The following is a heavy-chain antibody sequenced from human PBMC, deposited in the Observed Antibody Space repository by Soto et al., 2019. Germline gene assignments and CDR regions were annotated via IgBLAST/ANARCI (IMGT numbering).Heavy chain of an antibody. CDR3: ARVERGTATTVVDAFDI. J-gene: IGHJ3*02. CDR2: MSHSGGT. D-gene: IGHD1-1*01. CDR1: GGFVSSGSYY. V-gene: IGHV4-61*01. Sequence: SETLSLTCAVYGGFVSSGSYYWSWIRQPPGRGLEWIGEMSHSGGTHFNPSLKSRVTISVDTSKNQFSLKMSSVTAADTALYYCARVERGTATTVVDAFDIWGPGTMVTVSS.